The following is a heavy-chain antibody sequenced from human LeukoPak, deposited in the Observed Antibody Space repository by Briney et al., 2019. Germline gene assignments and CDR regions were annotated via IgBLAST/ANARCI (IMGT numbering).Heavy chain of an antibody. V-gene: IGHV1-8*01. CDR3: ARGSYYGSGSYYNEDFDY. CDR2: MNPNSGNT. Sequence: ASVKVSCKASGYTFTSYDINWVRQATGQGLEWMGWMNPNSGNTGYAQKFQGRVTMTRNTSISTAYMGLSSLRSEDTAVYYCARGSYYGSGSYYNEDFDYWGQGTLVTVPS. CDR1: GYTFTSYD. J-gene: IGHJ4*02. D-gene: IGHD3-10*01.